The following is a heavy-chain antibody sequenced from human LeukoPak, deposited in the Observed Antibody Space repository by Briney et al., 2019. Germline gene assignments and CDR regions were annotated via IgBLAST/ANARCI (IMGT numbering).Heavy chain of an antibody. CDR1: GFTFSSYA. D-gene: IGHD3-22*01. J-gene: IGHJ4*02. CDR3: AKGHSRNSGYPYYFDY. Sequence: GGSLRLSCAASGFTFSSYAMSWVRQAPGKGLEWASAISGSGGSTYYADSVKGRFTISRDNSKNTLYLQMNSLRAEDTAVYYCAKGHSRNSGYPYYFDYWGQGTLVTVSS. V-gene: IGHV3-23*01. CDR2: ISGSGGST.